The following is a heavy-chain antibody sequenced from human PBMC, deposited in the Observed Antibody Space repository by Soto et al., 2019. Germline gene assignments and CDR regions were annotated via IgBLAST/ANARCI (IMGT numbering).Heavy chain of an antibody. CDR1: GYTFTSYG. J-gene: IGHJ4*02. Sequence: QVQQVQSGTEVKKPGASVNVSCKAFGYTFTSYGFSWVRQVPGQGLEWLGWISAFNGDTQYAQTMKGRLTVTTDTSTTTVHMELRSLTPADTAVYYCAREAGWQRMVPYDWGQGTLVTVS. V-gene: IGHV1-18*04. D-gene: IGHD6-25*01. CDR2: ISAFNGDT. CDR3: AREAGWQRMVPYD.